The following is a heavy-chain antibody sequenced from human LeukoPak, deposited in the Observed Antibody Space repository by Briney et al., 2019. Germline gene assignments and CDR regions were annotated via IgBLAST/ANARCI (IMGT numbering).Heavy chain of an antibody. CDR3: ARDLAAAGRGSPFDY. Sequence: GGSLRLSCAVSGSMFTTYGIHWARQAPGRGLEWVAVISYDGSNKFYTDSVKGRFTISRDNAKNSLYLQMNSLRAEDTAVYYCARDLAAAGRGSPFDYWGQGTLVTVSS. D-gene: IGHD6-13*01. J-gene: IGHJ4*02. CDR1: GSMFTTYG. CDR2: ISYDGSNK. V-gene: IGHV3-30*12.